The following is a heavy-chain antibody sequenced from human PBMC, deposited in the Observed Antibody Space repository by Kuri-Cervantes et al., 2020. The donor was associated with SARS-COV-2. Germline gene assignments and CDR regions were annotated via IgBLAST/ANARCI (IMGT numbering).Heavy chain of an antibody. D-gene: IGHD4-17*01. Sequence: GSLRLSCTVSGVSISSHYWSWIRQPPGKGLEWIGSISHSESTNYNPSLKSRVTISVDTSKNQFSLKLKSVTAADTAVYYCAREGYGATNWYFDLWGRGSLVTVSS. CDR1: GVSISSHY. J-gene: IGHJ2*01. V-gene: IGHV4-59*11. CDR2: ISHSEST. CDR3: AREGYGATNWYFDL.